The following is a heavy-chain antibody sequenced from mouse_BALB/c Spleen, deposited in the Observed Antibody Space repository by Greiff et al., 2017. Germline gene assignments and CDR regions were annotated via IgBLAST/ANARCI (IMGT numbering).Heavy chain of an antibody. CDR2: IYPGNSDT. J-gene: IGHJ2*01. CDR3: TRAITTVGRYFDY. Sequence: DVQLQESGTVLARPGASVKMSCKASGYSFTSYWMHWVKQRPGQGLEWIGAIYPGNSDTSYNQKFKGKAKLTAVTSASTAYMELSSLTNEDSAVYYCTRAITTVGRYFDYWGQGTTLTVSS. V-gene: IGHV1-5*01. D-gene: IGHD1-1*01. CDR1: GYSFTSYW.